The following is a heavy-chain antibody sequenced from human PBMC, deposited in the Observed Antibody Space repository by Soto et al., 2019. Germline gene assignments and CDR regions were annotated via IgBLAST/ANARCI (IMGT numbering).Heavy chain of an antibody. J-gene: IGHJ6*02. CDR1: GYTFTSYG. V-gene: IGHV1-18*01. CDR3: ARDSHYYDSSGSYYYGMDV. D-gene: IGHD3-22*01. Sequence: QVQLVQSGAEVKKPGASVKVSCKASGYTFTSYGISWVRQAPGQGLEWMGWISAYNGNTNYAQKLQGRVTMTTDTSTSTAYMELRSLRSDDTAVYYCARDSHYYDSSGSYYYGMDVWGQGTTVTVSS. CDR2: ISAYNGNT.